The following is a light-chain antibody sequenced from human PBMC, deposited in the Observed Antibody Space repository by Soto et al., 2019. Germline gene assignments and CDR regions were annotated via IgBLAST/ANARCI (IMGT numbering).Light chain of an antibody. CDR3: QQYNNWPPLT. CDR2: GVS. V-gene: IGKV3-15*01. J-gene: IGKJ4*01. CDR1: QSVSSN. Sequence: ERIMTQSPATLSVSPGESATLSCRASQSVSSNLAWYQQKPGQAPRLVIYGVSTRATGIPARFSGSGSETKFTLTISSLQSEDFAVYYCQQYNNWPPLTFGGGTKVDIK.